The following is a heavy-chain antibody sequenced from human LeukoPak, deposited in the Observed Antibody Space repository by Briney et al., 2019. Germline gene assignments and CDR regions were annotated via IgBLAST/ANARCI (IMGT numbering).Heavy chain of an antibody. Sequence: SQTLSLTCALSGDSISSSSGTWNWIRQSPSRGLEWLGRTYYRSKWYNDYAVSVKSRLTVNPDTSKNQFSLQLNSVTPEDTAVYYCARVSSHWFDPWGQGILVIVSS. V-gene: IGHV6-1*01. CDR1: GDSISSSSGT. CDR3: ARVSSHWFDP. CDR2: TYYRSKWYN. D-gene: IGHD6-13*01. J-gene: IGHJ5*02.